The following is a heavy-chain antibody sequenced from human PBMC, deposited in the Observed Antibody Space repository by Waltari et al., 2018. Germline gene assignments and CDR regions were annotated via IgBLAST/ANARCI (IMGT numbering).Heavy chain of an antibody. CDR2: IIPIFGTA. CDR1: GGTFSSYA. J-gene: IGHJ6*02. V-gene: IGHV1-69*05. CDR3: ARCPGYSGYDLNYYYYGMDV. Sequence: QVQLVQSGAEVMKPGSSVKVSCKASGGTFSSYAISWVRQAPGQGLGWMGGIIPIFGTANYAQKFQGRVTITTDESTSTAYMELSSLRSEDTAVYYCARCPGYSGYDLNYYYYGMDVWGQGTTVTVSS. D-gene: IGHD5-12*01.